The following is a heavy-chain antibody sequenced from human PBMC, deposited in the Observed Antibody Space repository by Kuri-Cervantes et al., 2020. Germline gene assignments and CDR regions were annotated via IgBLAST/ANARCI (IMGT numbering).Heavy chain of an antibody. CDR1: GFTFSSYA. CDR3: ARGGWGSSSWYRGDWFDP. CDR2: ISYDGSNK. D-gene: IGHD6-13*01. V-gene: IGHV3-30-3*01. J-gene: IGHJ5*02. Sequence: GGSLRLSCAASGFTFSSYAMHWVRQAPGKGLEWVAVISYDGSNKYYADSVKGRSTISRDNSKNTLYLQMNSLRAEDTAVYYCARGGWGSSSWYRGDWFDPWGQGTLVTVSS.